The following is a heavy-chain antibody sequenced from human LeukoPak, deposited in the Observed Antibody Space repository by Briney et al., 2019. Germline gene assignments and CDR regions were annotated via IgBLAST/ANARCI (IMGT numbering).Heavy chain of an antibody. Sequence: GGSLRLSCAASGFTFSTYWLYWVRQAPGKGLVWVSRINSEGSRTSYADSVKGRVTISRDNAKNTLYLQMNSLRAEDTAVYYCARGRYCSSTSCYKAFDIWGQGTKVTVSS. CDR2: INSEGSRT. D-gene: IGHD2-2*02. J-gene: IGHJ3*02. CDR1: GFTFSTYW. CDR3: ARGRYCSSTSCYKAFDI. V-gene: IGHV3-74*01.